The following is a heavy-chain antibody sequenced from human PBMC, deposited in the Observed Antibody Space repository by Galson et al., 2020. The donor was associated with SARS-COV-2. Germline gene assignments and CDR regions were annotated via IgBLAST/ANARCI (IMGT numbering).Heavy chain of an antibody. V-gene: IGHV4-30-2*01. CDR2: IPPSGGT. J-gene: IGHJ3*02. CDR3: ARLHYGEYAPEAFDI. CDR1: GTSISSGSYS. D-gene: IGHD4-17*01. Sequence: SETLSLTCAVSGTSISSGSYSWNWIRQPPGQGLEWIGYIPPSGGTYYNPSLKSRVTISGDRSKNQFSLRLSSVTAADTAVYYCARLHYGEYAPEAFDIWGPGTRVTVAS.